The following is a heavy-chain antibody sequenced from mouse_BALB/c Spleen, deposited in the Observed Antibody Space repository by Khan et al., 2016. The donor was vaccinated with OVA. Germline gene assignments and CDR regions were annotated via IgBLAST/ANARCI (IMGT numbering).Heavy chain of an antibody. CDR1: GDSITSGY. J-gene: IGHJ3*01. CDR3: ACELRGFAY. D-gene: IGHD1-1*01. V-gene: IGHV3-8*02. Sequence: VQLQQSGPSLVKPSQTLSLTCSVTGDSITSGYWNWIRKFPGNNLEYMGYISYSGNTYYNPSLKSRISITRDTSKTQNYLQLNSVTTEDTATYYCACELRGFAYWGQGTLVTVSA. CDR2: ISYSGNT.